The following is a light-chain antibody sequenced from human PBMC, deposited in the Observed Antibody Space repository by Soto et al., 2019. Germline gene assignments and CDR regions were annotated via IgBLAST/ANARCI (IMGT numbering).Light chain of an antibody. CDR3: QLGA. J-gene: IGKJ4*01. CDR1: QDISNY. V-gene: IGKV1-33*01. CDR2: DAS. Sequence: DIQMTQSPSSLSASVGDRVTITCQASQDISNYLNWYQQKPGKAPKLLIYDASNLETGVPSRFSGSGSGTDFTFTISSLQPEDIATYYCQLGAFGGGTKAEIK.